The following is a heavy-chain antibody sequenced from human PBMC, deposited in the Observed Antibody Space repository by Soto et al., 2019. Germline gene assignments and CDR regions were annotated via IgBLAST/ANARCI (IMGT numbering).Heavy chain of an antibody. V-gene: IGHV4-39*01. D-gene: IGHD3-3*01. Sequence: PSETLSLTCTVSGGSISSSSYYWGWIRQPPGKGLEWIGSIYNSGSTYNNPSLKSQVTKSVDTSKNQFSLKLSSVTAADTAVYYCARQDDFWSGYPYFDYWGQGTLVTVSS. J-gene: IGHJ4*02. CDR1: GGSISSSSYY. CDR2: IYNSGST. CDR3: ARQDDFWSGYPYFDY.